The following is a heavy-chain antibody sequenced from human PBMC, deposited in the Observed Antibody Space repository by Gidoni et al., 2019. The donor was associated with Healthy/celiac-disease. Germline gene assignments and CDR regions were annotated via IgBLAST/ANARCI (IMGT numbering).Heavy chain of an antibody. Sequence: EVQLVESGGGLVQPGGSLRLSCAASGFTFSSYSMNWVRQAPGKGLEWVSYISSSSSTIYYADSVKGRFTISRDNAKNSLYLQMNSLRDEDTAVYYCARILDYDYVWGSLPGLDYWGQGTLVTVSS. V-gene: IGHV3-48*02. CDR2: ISSSSSTI. D-gene: IGHD3-16*01. J-gene: IGHJ4*02. CDR3: ARILDYDYVWGSLPGLDY. CDR1: GFTFSSYS.